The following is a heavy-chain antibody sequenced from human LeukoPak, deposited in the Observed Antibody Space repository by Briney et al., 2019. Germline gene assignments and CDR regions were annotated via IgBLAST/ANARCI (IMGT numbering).Heavy chain of an antibody. CDR1: GFTFSSYE. V-gene: IGHV3-48*03. J-gene: IGHJ4*02. Sequence: AGGSLRLSCAASGFTFSSYEMNWVRQAPGKGLEGVSYISSSGSTIYYADSVKGRFTISRDNAKNSLYLQVNSLRAEDTAVYYCARDYNLDYWGQGTLVTVSS. CDR2: ISSSGSTI. D-gene: IGHD1-1*01. CDR3: ARDYNLDY.